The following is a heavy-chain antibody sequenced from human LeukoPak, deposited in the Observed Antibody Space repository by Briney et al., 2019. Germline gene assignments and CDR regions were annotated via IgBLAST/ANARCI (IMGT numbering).Heavy chain of an antibody. V-gene: IGHV1-18*01. CDR2: ISAYNGNT. D-gene: IGHD6-13*01. CDR1: GYTFTSHD. J-gene: IGHJ4*02. Sequence: GASVTVSCKASGYTFTSHDINWVRQATGQGLEWMGWISAYNGNTNYAQKLQGRVTMTTDTSTSTAYMELRSLRSDDTAVYYCASYSSSWYSFDYWGQGTLVTVSS. CDR3: ASYSSSWYSFDY.